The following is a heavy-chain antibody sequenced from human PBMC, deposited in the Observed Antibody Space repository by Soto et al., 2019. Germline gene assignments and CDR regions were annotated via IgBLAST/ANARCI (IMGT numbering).Heavy chain of an antibody. CDR1: GGSISSGGYS. D-gene: IGHD3-16*01. CDR3: ARGVRLLRGSFDP. CDR2: MYHSGST. Sequence: PSETLSLTCAVSGGSISSGGYSWSWIRQPPGKGLEWIGYMYHSGSTYYNPSLKSRVTISIDRSKNQFSLKLSSVTAADTAVYYCARGVRLLRGSFDPWGQGTLVTVSS. J-gene: IGHJ5*02. V-gene: IGHV4-30-2*01.